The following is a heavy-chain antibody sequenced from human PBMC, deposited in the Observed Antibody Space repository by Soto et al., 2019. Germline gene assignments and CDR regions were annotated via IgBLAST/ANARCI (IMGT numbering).Heavy chain of an antibody. Sequence: QITLKESGPTLVKPTQTLTLTCTFPGFSLTTSGVSVGWIRQPPGKALEWLASIYWHDDKRCSPSLTSRLTLTKDNSKTQVVLTMTNMDPVDTATYYCAYRVGSRGSFDYWGQGTLVTVSS. CDR1: GFSLTTSGVS. CDR2: IYWHDDK. V-gene: IGHV2-5*01. J-gene: IGHJ4*02. D-gene: IGHD6-25*01. CDR3: AYRVGSRGSFDY.